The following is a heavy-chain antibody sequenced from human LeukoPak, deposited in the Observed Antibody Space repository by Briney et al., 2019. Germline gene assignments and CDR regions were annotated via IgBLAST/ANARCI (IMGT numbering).Heavy chain of an antibody. CDR1: GFTFSSYG. J-gene: IGHJ4*02. D-gene: IGHD5-24*01. CDR3: ARDGYNSGYDY. Sequence: GGSLRLSCAASGFTFSSYGMHWVRQAPGKGLEWVAVISYDGSKKYYADSVKGRFTSSRDNSKNTLDLQMNSLRAEDTAVYYCARDGYNSGYDYWGQGTLVTVSS. CDR2: ISYDGSKK. V-gene: IGHV3-30*03.